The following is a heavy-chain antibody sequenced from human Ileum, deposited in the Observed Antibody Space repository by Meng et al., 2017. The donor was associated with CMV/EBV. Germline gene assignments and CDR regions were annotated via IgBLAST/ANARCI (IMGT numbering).Heavy chain of an antibody. CDR1: GYSFDTYV. CDR3: GRGRIEDY. CDR2: ISGYNGNT. D-gene: IGHD2-15*01. V-gene: IGHV1-18*01. Sequence: ASVKVSCKTSGYSFDTYVINWVRQAPGQGHEWMGWISGYNGNTHYAEKFQGRVTMTIDTSTSTAYMELSSLRSEDTAVYYCGRGRIEDYWGQGTLVTVSS. J-gene: IGHJ4*02.